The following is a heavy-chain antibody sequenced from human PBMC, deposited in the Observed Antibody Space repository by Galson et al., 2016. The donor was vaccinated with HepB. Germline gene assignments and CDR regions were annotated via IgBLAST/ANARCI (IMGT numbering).Heavy chain of an antibody. D-gene: IGHD3-16*01. CDR2: VYRERA. J-gene: IGHJ4*02. CDR1: DGSLSSSSSFS. V-gene: IGHV4-39*01. CDR3: ARAGLGTKASFDS. Sequence: SETLSLTCTVSDGSLSSSSSFSWGWVRQPPGKGLECIGTVYRERAYYNPSLGGRVTISVGMSPDLFSLKLTSLTAADTAVYYCARAGLGTKASFDSWGQGILVVVSS.